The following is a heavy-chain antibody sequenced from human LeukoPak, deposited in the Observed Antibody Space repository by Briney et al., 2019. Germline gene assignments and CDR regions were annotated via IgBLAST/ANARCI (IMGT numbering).Heavy chain of an antibody. CDR2: IKQDGSEK. V-gene: IGHV3-7*01. Sequence: GGSLRLSCVASGFTFTSYWMSWVRQAPGKGLEWVANIKQDGSEKYYLDSLEGRFTISRDNAKNSLYLQMNSLRAEDMAVYYCAREVVGATSGAFDIWGQGTMVTVSS. CDR3: AREVVGATSGAFDI. CDR1: GFTFTSYW. D-gene: IGHD1-26*01. J-gene: IGHJ3*02.